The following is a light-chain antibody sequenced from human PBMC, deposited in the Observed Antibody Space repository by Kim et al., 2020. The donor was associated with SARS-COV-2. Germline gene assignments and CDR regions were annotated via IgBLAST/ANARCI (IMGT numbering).Light chain of an antibody. CDR2: DTF. CDR3: QQRSNLFT. V-gene: IGKV3-11*01. CDR1: HSVGTK. J-gene: IGKJ3*01. Sequence: EAVLTQSPATLSLSTGERATLSCRASHSVGTKLAWYQQKPDQAPRLLIYDTFKRATGIPARFSGSGSGTDFTLTISSLEPEDFAVYYCQQRSNLFTFGPGTKVDIK.